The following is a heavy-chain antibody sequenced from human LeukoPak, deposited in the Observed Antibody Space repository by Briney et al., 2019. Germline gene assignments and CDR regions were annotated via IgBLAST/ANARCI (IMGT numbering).Heavy chain of an antibody. V-gene: IGHV3-49*03. D-gene: IGHD6-19*01. Sequence: GGSLRLSCTASGFTFADFTVSWFRQSPGQGLEWVGFIRSNVYGGTTEHAASVEARFTISRDDSNSIAYLQMNSLRTEDTAVYYCTRGSGRYVMVDWWGQGTLVTVSS. J-gene: IGHJ4*02. CDR1: GFTFADFT. CDR2: IRSNVYGGTT. CDR3: TRGSGRYVMVDW.